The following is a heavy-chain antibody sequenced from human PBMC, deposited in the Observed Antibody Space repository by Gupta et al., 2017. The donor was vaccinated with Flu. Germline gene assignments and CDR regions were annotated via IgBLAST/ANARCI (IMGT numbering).Heavy chain of an antibody. Sequence: MGWLRLTPGSGQQWGGGIRGGGDSTSYEQSVVGLFTITRDNSENTEYLQMDSLRDEDTAVYYCARGDEGVTMIVVSCFDPWGQGTQVTVSS. D-gene: IGHD3-22*01. V-gene: IGHV3-23*01. J-gene: IGHJ5*02. CDR3: ARGDEGVTMIVVSCFDP. CDR2: IRGGGDST.